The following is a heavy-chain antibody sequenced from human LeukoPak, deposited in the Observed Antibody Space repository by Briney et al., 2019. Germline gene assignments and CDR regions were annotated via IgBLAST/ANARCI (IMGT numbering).Heavy chain of an antibody. Sequence: GGSLRLSCAASGFTFSRDWMHWVRQAPGKGLVWVSRISDDGSITTYADSVQGRFTISRDNAKNSLYLQMNSLRAEDTAVYYCAREAPGYSSSWYMGYFDYWGQGTLVTVSS. D-gene: IGHD6-13*01. CDR3: AREAPGYSSSWYMGYFDY. V-gene: IGHV3-74*03. CDR1: GFTFSRDW. J-gene: IGHJ4*02. CDR2: ISDDGSIT.